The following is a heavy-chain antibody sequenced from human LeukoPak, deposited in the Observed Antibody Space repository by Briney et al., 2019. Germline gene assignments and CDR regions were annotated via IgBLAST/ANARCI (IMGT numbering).Heavy chain of an antibody. CDR3: ARGGLEMATTLNWYFDL. CDR2: ISYDGTNQ. D-gene: IGHD5-24*01. CDR1: GFTFSSYG. V-gene: IGHV3-30*19. Sequence: GGSLRLSCAASGFTFSSYGMHWVRQAPGKGLEWVTIISYDGTNQYYVDSVKGRFTISRDNSKNTLYLRMNNLRAEDTAVYYCARGGLEMATTLNWYFDLWGRGTLVTVSS. J-gene: IGHJ2*01.